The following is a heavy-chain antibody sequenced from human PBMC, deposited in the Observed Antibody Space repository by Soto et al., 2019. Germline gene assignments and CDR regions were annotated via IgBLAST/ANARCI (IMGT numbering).Heavy chain of an antibody. Sequence: GGSLILSCAASGFTFSSYAMSWVRQAPGKGLEWVSAISGSGGSTYYADSVKGRFTISRDNSKNTLYLQMNSLRAEDTAVYYCAKVHDYGDYFDYWGQGTLVTVSS. CDR1: GFTFSSYA. CDR3: AKVHDYGDYFDY. J-gene: IGHJ4*02. D-gene: IGHD4-17*01. CDR2: ISGSGGST. V-gene: IGHV3-23*01.